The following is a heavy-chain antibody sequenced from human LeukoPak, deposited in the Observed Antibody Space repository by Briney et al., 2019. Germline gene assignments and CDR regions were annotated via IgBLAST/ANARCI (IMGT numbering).Heavy chain of an antibody. J-gene: IGHJ4*02. V-gene: IGHV1-69*01. D-gene: IGHD5-18*01. CDR3: ARDEGYSYGSNVDY. Sequence: SVKVSCKASGGTFSSYAISWVRQAPGQGLEWMGGIIPIFGTANYAQKFQGRVTITADESTSTAYMELSSLRSDDTAVYYCARDEGYSYGSNVDYWGQGTLVTVSS. CDR1: GGTFSSYA. CDR2: IIPIFGTA.